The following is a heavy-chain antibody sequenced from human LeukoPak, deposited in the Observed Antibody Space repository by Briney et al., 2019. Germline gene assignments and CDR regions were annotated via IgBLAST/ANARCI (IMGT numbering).Heavy chain of an antibody. Sequence: GGSLRLSCAASRFTFSSYSMTWVRQSTGKGLEWVSSISSSSSYIYYADSVKGRFTISRDNAKNSLYLQMNSLRAEDTAVYYCARAQVPAAICGAFDIWGQGTMVTVSS. V-gene: IGHV3-21*01. CDR3: ARAQVPAAICGAFDI. CDR1: RFTFSSYS. D-gene: IGHD2-2*02. J-gene: IGHJ3*02. CDR2: ISSSSSYI.